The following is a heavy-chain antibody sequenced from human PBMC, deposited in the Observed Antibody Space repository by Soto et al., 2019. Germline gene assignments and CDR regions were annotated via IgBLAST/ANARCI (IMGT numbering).Heavy chain of an antibody. CDR2: IDGSGGAT. Sequence: GGSLRLSCAASGFPFGITDMSWVRQAPGKGLEWVSTIDGSGGATHYADSVKGRFTISRDNSKNTVFLQMSSLRADDTAVYYCAKNSGWFNTWGQGTLVTVSS. J-gene: IGHJ5*02. V-gene: IGHV3-23*01. CDR1: GFPFGITD. CDR3: AKNSGWFNT. D-gene: IGHD3-10*01.